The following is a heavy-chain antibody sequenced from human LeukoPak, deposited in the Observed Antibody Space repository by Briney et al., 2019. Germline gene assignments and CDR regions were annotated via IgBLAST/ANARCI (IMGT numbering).Heavy chain of an antibody. CDR2: ISANNGNT. CDR1: GSTFNSYG. CDR3: ARSTQYYYDSSGYYYMAGGWFDP. J-gene: IGHJ5*02. D-gene: IGHD3-22*01. Sequence: ASVKVSCKASGSTFNSYGISWVRQAPGQGLEWMGWISANNGNTNYAQNLQGRVTMTTDTSTSTAHMELRSLRSDDTAVYYCARSTQYYYDSSGYYYMAGGWFDPWGQGTLVTVSS. V-gene: IGHV1-18*01.